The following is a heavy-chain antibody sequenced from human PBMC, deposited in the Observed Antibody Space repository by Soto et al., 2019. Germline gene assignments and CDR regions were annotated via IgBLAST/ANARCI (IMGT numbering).Heavy chain of an antibody. Sequence: GGSLRLSCAASGFTFSSYAMSWARQAPGKGLEWVSAIGGSGGSTYHADSVKGRFTISRDNSKNTLYLQMNSLRAEDTAVYYCAKDPAYSSPVVAFDIWGQGTMVTVSS. J-gene: IGHJ3*02. CDR2: IGGSGGST. CDR3: AKDPAYSSPVVAFDI. CDR1: GFTFSSYA. D-gene: IGHD6-13*01. V-gene: IGHV3-23*01.